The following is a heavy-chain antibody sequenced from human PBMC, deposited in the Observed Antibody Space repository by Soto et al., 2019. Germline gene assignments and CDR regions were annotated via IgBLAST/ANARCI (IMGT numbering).Heavy chain of an antibody. CDR2: IIPIFTTT. V-gene: IGHV1-69*12. CDR3: AREVAADGTFREDVFDI. CDR1: GGTFSNHA. Sequence: QVHLVQSGAEVKKPGSSVKVSCKAPGGTFSNHAINWVRQAPGQGLEWMGRIIPIFTTTNYAQKFQGRVTMTADESTITAYLELSSLKHDDTAAYYCAREVAADGTFREDVFDIWGQGTLVTVSS. D-gene: IGHD6-13*01. J-gene: IGHJ3*02.